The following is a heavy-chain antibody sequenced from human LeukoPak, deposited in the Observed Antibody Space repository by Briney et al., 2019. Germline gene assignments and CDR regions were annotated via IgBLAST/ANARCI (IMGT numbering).Heavy chain of an antibody. D-gene: IGHD6-13*01. Sequence: GGSLRLSCAASKFTLSTYDMNWVRQAPGKGLEWVSYISSSGTTIYYADSVKGRFTISRDNAKNSLYLQMNSLRAEDTAVYYCARVDVSAPGVCFDCWGQGTLVTVSS. CDR3: ARVDVSAPGVCFDC. V-gene: IGHV3-48*03. CDR2: ISSSGTTI. CDR1: KFTLSTYD. J-gene: IGHJ4*02.